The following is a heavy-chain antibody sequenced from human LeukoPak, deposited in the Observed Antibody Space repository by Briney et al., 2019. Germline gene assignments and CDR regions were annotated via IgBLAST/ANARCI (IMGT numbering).Heavy chain of an antibody. V-gene: IGHV1-8*02. Sequence: ASVKVSCKASGYTFTSYDINWVRQATGQGLEWMGWMNPNSGNTGYAQKFQGRVTMTTDTSTSTAYMELRSLRSDDTAVYYCARAREDQYYYDSSGYYTPLPYFDYWGQGTLVTVSS. CDR3: ARAREDQYYYDSSGYYTPLPYFDY. CDR1: GYTFTSYD. D-gene: IGHD3-22*01. CDR2: MNPNSGNT. J-gene: IGHJ4*02.